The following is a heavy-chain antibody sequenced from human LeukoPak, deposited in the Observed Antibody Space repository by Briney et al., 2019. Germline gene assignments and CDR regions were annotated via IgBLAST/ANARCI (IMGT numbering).Heavy chain of an antibody. Sequence: SETLSLTCAVYGGSFSGYYWSWIRQPPGKGLEWIGEINHSGSTNYNPSLKSRVTISVDTSKNQFSLKLSSVTAADTAVYYCARETTYYYGSGSYSSYFDYWGQGTLVTVSS. CDR3: ARETTYYYGSGSYSSYFDY. D-gene: IGHD3-10*01. CDR2: INHSGST. V-gene: IGHV4-34*01. J-gene: IGHJ4*02. CDR1: GGSFSGYY.